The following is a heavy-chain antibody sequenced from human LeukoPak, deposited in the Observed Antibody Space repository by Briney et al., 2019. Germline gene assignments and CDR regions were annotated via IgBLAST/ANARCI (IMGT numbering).Heavy chain of an antibody. CDR2: ISSSSSYI. Sequence: GGSLRLSCAASGFTFSSYSMNWVRQAPGKGLEWVSSISSSSSYIYYADSVKGRFTISRDNAKNSLYLQMNSLRAEDTAVYYCARDVYYDSSGYYYHFDYWGQGTLVTVSS. V-gene: IGHV3-21*01. CDR1: GFTFSSYS. CDR3: ARDVYYDSSGYYYHFDY. D-gene: IGHD3-22*01. J-gene: IGHJ4*02.